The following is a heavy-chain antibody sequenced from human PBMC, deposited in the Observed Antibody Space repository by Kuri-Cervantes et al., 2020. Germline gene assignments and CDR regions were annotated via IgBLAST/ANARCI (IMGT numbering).Heavy chain of an antibody. J-gene: IGHJ4*02. V-gene: IGHV1-18*01. Sequence: ASVKVSCKASGYTFTSYGISWVRQAPGQGLEWMGWTSAYNGDTNYAQKLQGRVTMTTDTSTSTAYMELRSLRSDDTAVYYCARDWFVVPAAPPGDYWGQGTLVTVSS. D-gene: IGHD2-2*01. CDR1: GYTFTSYG. CDR2: TSAYNGDT. CDR3: ARDWFVVPAAPPGDY.